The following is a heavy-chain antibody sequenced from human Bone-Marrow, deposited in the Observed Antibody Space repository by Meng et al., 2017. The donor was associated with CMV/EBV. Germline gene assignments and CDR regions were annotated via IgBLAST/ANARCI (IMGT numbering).Heavy chain of an antibody. D-gene: IGHD3-10*01. V-gene: IGHV4-34*01. CDR3: ARAAKGRITMVRGVFNY. J-gene: IGHJ4*02. CDR1: GGSFSGYY. CDR2: INHSGST. Sequence: SETLSLTCAVYGGSFSGYYWSWIRQPPGKGLEWIGEINHSGSTNYNPSLKSRVTISVDTSKNQFSLKLSSVTAADTAVYYCARAAKGRITMVRGVFNYWGQGTLVPVSS.